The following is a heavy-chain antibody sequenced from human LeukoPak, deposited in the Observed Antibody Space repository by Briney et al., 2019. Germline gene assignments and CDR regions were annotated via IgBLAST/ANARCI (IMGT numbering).Heavy chain of an antibody. Sequence: GGSLRLSCVASGFTFSTSWMAWVRQAPGKGLEWVANMNPDGSTKNYVDSVRGRFTISRDNAKNSLYLQMNSLRADDTAVYYCARDSGYSAFDYWGQGTLVTVSS. V-gene: IGHV3-7*05. J-gene: IGHJ4*02. CDR3: ARDSGYSAFDY. D-gene: IGHD5-12*01. CDR1: GFTFSTSW. CDR2: MNPDGSTK.